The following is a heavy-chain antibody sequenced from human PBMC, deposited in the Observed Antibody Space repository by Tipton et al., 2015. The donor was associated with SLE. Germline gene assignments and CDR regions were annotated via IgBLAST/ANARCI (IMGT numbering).Heavy chain of an antibody. CDR3: ARDDLFDI. J-gene: IGHJ3*02. CDR2: ITTYNGNT. V-gene: IGHV1-18*01. Sequence: QLVQSGAEVKKPGASVKVSCKASGYTFARYGISWVRQAPGQGLEWMGWITTYNGNTNYAPKFQGRVAMTRDTSTTTAYMELWSLRSDDTAVYFCARDDLFDIWGQGTRVTVSS. CDR1: GYTFARYG.